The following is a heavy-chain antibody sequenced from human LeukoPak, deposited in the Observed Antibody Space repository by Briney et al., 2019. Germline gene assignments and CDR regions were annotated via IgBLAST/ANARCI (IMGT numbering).Heavy chain of an antibody. J-gene: IGHJ5*02. CDR3: ARVSSGYFDP. V-gene: IGHV4-39*07. CDR1: GGSISSSSYY. Sequence: SETLSLTCTVSGGSISSSSYYWGWIRQPPGKGLEWIGSIYYSGSTYYNPSLKSRVTISVDTSKNQFSLKLSSVTAADTAVYYCARVSSGYFDPWGQGTLVTVSS. CDR2: IYYSGST. D-gene: IGHD1-1*01.